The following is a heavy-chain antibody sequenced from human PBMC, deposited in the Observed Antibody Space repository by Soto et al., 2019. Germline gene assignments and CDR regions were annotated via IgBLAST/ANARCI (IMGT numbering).Heavy chain of an antibody. CDR3: ARERITMVRGGYYCYYYGMDV. CDR1: GGSFSGYY. CDR2: INHSGST. Sequence: PSETLSLTCAVYGGSFSGYYWSWIRQPPGKGLEWIGEINHSGSTNYNPSLKSRVTISVDTSKNQFSLKLSSVTAADTAVYYCARERITMVRGGYYCYYYGMDVWGQGTTVTVSS. V-gene: IGHV4-34*01. J-gene: IGHJ6*02. D-gene: IGHD3-10*01.